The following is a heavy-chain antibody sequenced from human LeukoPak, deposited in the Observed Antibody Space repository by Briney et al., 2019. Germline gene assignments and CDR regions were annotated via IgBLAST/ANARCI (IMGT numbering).Heavy chain of an antibody. CDR2: IKQDGSEK. V-gene: IGHV3-7*01. CDR3: ARVDCSSTSCYTEPLFDY. D-gene: IGHD2-2*02. Sequence: GGSLRLSCAASGFTFSSYWMSWVRQAPGKGLEWVANIKQDGSEKYYVDSVKGRFTISRDNAKNSLYLQMNSLRAEDTAVYYCARVDCSSTSCYTEPLFDYWGQGTLVTVSS. J-gene: IGHJ4*02. CDR1: GFTFSSYW.